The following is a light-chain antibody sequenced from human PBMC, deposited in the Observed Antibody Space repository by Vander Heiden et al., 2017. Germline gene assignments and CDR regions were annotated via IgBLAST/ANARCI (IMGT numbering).Light chain of an antibody. V-gene: IGKV3-11*01. CDR3: QQRSNWPPEVT. Sequence: EIVLTQSPATLSLSPGERATLSCRASQSVSSYLAWYQQKPGQAPRLLIYDASNRATGIQARFSGSGSGTDFTLTISSLEPEDFAVYYCQQRSNWPPEVTFGPGTKVDIK. CDR2: DAS. J-gene: IGKJ3*01. CDR1: QSVSSY.